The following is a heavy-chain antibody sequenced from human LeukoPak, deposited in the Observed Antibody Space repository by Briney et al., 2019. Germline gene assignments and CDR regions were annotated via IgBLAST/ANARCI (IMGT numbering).Heavy chain of an antibody. CDR1: GGTFSSYA. Sequence: ASVKVSCKASGGTFSSYAISWVRQAPGQGLEWMGGIIPIFGTANYAQKFQGRVTITTDESTSTAYMELSSLRSEDTALYYCARVAGYYYGSGRNYMDVWGKGTTVTVSS. J-gene: IGHJ6*03. V-gene: IGHV1-69*05. CDR3: ARVAGYYYGSGRNYMDV. D-gene: IGHD3-10*01. CDR2: IIPIFGTA.